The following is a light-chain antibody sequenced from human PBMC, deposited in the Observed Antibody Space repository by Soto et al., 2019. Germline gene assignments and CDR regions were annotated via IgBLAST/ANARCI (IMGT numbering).Light chain of an antibody. CDR1: QSISIW. CDR3: QQYTNTNNPWM. J-gene: IGKJ1*01. Sequence: IQMSQSLSTLSACVGDRVTITWLASQSISIWLAWHQQKPGKAPKLLVYDASTLQSGVATRFSGSGSGTEFTLIISGLQPEDSATYYCQQYTNTNNPWMFGQGTKVDI. V-gene: IGKV1-5*01. CDR2: DAS.